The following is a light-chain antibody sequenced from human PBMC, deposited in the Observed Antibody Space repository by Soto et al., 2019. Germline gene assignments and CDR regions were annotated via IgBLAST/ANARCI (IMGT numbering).Light chain of an antibody. Sequence: EIVLTQSPGTLSLSPGERATLSCRASQSVSSSYLAWYQQKPGQAPRLLIYGASSRATGIPDRFSGSGSGTDFPLTNSRPEAEDFAVYYWQQEGSPPTFGQGTKVEIK. CDR1: QSVSSSY. CDR3: QQEGSPPT. V-gene: IGKV3-20*01. J-gene: IGKJ1*01. CDR2: GAS.